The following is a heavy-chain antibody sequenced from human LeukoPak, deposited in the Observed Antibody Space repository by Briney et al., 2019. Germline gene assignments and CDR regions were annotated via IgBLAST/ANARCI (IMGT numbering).Heavy chain of an antibody. V-gene: IGHV3-11*03. Sequence: AGGSLRLSCAASGFTFSDYYMSWISQAPGKGLEWVSYISGSSTHTNYADSVKGRFTISRDNAKKSLYLQMNSLRAEDTAVYYCATPGLLGYCSSAICAPPGYWGQGALVTVSS. CDR3: ATPGLLGYCSSAICAPPGY. J-gene: IGHJ4*02. CDR1: GFTFSDYY. CDR2: ISGSSTHT. D-gene: IGHD2-2*01.